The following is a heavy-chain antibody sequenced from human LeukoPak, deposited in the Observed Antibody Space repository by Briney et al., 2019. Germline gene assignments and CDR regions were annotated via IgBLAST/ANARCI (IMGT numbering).Heavy chain of an antibody. J-gene: IGHJ4*02. D-gene: IGHD3-10*01. CDR3: ARVAVGWFGELSFDY. CDR1: GGSISSYY. Sequence: SETLSLTCTVSGGSISSYYWSWIRQPPGKGLEWIGYIYYSGSTNYNPSLKSRVTISVDTSKNQFSLKLSSVTAADTAVYYCARVAVGWFGELSFDYWGQGTLVAVSS. CDR2: IYYSGST. V-gene: IGHV4-59*01.